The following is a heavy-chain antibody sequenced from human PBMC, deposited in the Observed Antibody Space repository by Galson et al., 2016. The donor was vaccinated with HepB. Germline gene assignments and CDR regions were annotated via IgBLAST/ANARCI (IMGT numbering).Heavy chain of an antibody. J-gene: IGHJ4*02. CDR3: ARDMSTTGEYYYQY. CDR1: GFTLSNYG. V-gene: IGHV3-30*03. Sequence: SLRLSCAASGFTLSNYGMNWARQAPGKGLEWLAVFSYDGSNKHCADSVNGRFSISIDTSKNTLYLQMNSRRAEDTAVYYCARDMSTTGEYYYQYWGQGTLVTVPS. D-gene: IGHD3-10*01. CDR2: FSYDGSNK.